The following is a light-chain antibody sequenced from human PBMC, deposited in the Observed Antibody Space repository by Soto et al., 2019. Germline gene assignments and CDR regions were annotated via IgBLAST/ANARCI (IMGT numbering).Light chain of an antibody. J-gene: IGKJ5*01. Sequence: TVLTQSPGTLYFSPGERATLAFMSIQIVDNNHVAWYQQRRGLPPRLLIYGASNRATGIPDRFSGSGSGTDFTLTISRLEPEDFAVYFCQQYGNSPPGTFGQGTRLEIK. CDR2: GAS. CDR3: QQYGNSPPGT. V-gene: IGKV3-20*01. CDR1: QIVDNNH.